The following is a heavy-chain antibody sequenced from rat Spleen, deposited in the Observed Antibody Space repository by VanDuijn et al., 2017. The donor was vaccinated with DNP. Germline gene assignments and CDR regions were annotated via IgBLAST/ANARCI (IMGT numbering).Heavy chain of an antibody. V-gene: IGHV2S12*01. CDR1: GFSLITYG. J-gene: IGHJ2*01. Sequence: QVLLKESGPGLVQPSQTLSLTCTVSGFSLITYGISWVRQSPGKGLEWIAAISSGGSTYYNSNFKSRLSISRDTSKSQVFLKINSLQTEDTAIYFCARHQWTLYFDYWGQGVMVTVSS. CDR3: ARHQWTLYFDY. CDR2: ISSGGST. D-gene: IGHD3-2*01.